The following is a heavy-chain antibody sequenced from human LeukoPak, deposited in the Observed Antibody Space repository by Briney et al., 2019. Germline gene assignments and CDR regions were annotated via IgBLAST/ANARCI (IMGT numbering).Heavy chain of an antibody. Sequence: GALVKVSCKASGYTFTGYYMHWVRQAPGQGLEWMGWINPNSGGTNYAQKFQGRVTMTRDTSISTAYMELSRLRSDDTAVYYCGYDSSGYHYFDYWGQGTLVTVSS. CDR1: GYTFTGYY. J-gene: IGHJ4*02. V-gene: IGHV1-2*02. CDR2: INPNSGGT. D-gene: IGHD3-22*01. CDR3: GYDSSGYHYFDY.